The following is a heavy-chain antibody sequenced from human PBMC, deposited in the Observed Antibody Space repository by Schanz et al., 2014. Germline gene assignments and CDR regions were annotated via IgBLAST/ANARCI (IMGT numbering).Heavy chain of an antibody. Sequence: GQLVQSGAEVKKPGASVKVSCKASGYTFTSYGITWVRQAPGKGLEWVANIKKDGSEKYYVDSVKGRFTISRDNAKNSLFLQMNSLRPEDTAVYYCARGRVLESWGQGTLVTVSS. CDR3: ARGRVLES. CDR1: GYTFTSYG. D-gene: IGHD1-1*01. CDR2: IKKDGSEK. J-gene: IGHJ5*02. V-gene: IGHV3-7*01.